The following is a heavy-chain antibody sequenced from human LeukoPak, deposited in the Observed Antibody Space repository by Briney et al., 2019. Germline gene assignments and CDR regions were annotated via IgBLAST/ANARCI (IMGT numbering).Heavy chain of an antibody. V-gene: IGHV1-3*01. Sequence: ASVKVSCQASGYTFTSYAMHWVRQAPGQRLEWMGWINAGNGNTKYSQKFQGRVTITRDTSASTAYMDLSSLRSEDTAVYYCARDLPDDYGDHWFDPWGQGTLVSVSS. CDR3: ARDLPDDYGDHWFDP. CDR1: GYTFTSYA. J-gene: IGHJ5*02. CDR2: INAGNGNT. D-gene: IGHD4-17*01.